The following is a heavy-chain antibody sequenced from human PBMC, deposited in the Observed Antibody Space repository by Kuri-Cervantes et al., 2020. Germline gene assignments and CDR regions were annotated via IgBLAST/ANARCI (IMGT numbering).Heavy chain of an antibody. D-gene: IGHD3-22*01. J-gene: IGHJ5*02. CDR2: IWYDGSNK. Sequence: GGSLRLSCAASGFTVSSNYMSWVRQAPGKGLEWVAVIWYDGSNKYYADSVKGRFTISRDNSKNTLYLQMNSLRAEDTAVYYCARAPGTYYYDRGWFDPWGQGTLVTVSS. V-gene: IGHV3-33*08. CDR1: GFTVSSNY. CDR3: ARAPGTYYYDRGWFDP.